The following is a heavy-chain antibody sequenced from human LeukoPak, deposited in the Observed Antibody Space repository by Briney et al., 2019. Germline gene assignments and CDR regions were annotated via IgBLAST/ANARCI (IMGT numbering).Heavy chain of an antibody. CDR3: ARTDYAVPLEPPQHAFDI. Sequence: SETLSLTCAVYGGSFSGYHWSWIRQPPGKGLEWIGEINHSGSTNYNPSLKSRVTISVDTSKNQFSLKLSSVTAADTAVYYCARTDYAVPLEPPQHAFDIWGQGTMVTVSS. CDR2: INHSGST. CDR1: GGSFSGYH. V-gene: IGHV4-34*01. D-gene: IGHD1-14*01. J-gene: IGHJ3*02.